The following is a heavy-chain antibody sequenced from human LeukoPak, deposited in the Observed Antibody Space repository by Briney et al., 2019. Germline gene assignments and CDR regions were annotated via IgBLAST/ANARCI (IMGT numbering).Heavy chain of an antibody. Sequence: TSETLSLTCTVSGGSISSYYWSWIRQPPGKGLEWIGHIHYTGSTNYSPSLKSRVTISVDTSKNQFSLKLSSVTAADTAVYYCARDRYSGYDGFGAFDIWGQGTMVTVSS. CDR3: ARDRYSGYDGFGAFDI. J-gene: IGHJ3*02. V-gene: IGHV4-59*01. D-gene: IGHD5-12*01. CDR1: GGSISSYY. CDR2: IHYTGST.